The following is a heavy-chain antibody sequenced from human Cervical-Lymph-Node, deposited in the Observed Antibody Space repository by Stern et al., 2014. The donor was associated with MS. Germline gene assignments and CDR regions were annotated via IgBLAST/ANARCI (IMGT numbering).Heavy chain of an antibody. V-gene: IGHV1-69*06. Sequence: VQLVESGAEVKKPGSSVKVSCNTSGDTFSTSGTTWARQAPGQGLEWMVGIIPGLGTTNFAQKLQGRLTITADKSTSTVYMALSSLRSEDTAVYYCARDLGVGPTVSWGQGTVVTVSS. CDR1: GDTFSTSG. J-gene: IGHJ5*02. CDR3: ARDLGVGPTVS. D-gene: IGHD1-26*01. CDR2: IIPGLGTT.